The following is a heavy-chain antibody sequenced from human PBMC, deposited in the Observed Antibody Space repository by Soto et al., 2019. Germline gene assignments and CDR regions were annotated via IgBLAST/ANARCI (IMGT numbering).Heavy chain of an antibody. CDR3: AREGYCSGGSCNPALDYYYSYMDV. V-gene: IGHV1-2*04. D-gene: IGHD2-15*01. J-gene: IGHJ6*03. CDR2: INPNSGGT. CDR1: GYTFTGYY. Sequence: QVQLVQSGAEVKKPGASVKVSCKASGYTFTGYYMHWVRQAPGQGLEWMGWINPNSGGTNYAQKFQGWVTMTRDTSISTAYMELSRLRSDDTAVYYCAREGYCSGGSCNPALDYYYSYMDVWGKGTTVTVSS.